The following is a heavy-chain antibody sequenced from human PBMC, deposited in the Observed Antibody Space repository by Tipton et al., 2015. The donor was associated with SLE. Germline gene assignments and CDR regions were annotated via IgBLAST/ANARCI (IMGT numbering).Heavy chain of an antibody. CDR2: IYYTGNT. CDR3: ARDEYRCDGTGYHLLGHFDY. Sequence: TLSLTCTVSGGSISSSSYYWGWIRQPPGKGLEWIGNIYYTGNTFYNPSLKSRVTISLDTSKNQFSLKLSSVTAADTAVYYCARDEYRCDGTGYHLLGHFDYWGQGTLVTVSS. V-gene: IGHV4-39*07. J-gene: IGHJ4*02. D-gene: IGHD3-9*01. CDR1: GGSISSSSYY.